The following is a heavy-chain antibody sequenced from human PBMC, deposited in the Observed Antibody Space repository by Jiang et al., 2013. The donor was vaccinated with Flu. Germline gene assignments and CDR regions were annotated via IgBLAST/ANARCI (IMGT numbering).Heavy chain of an antibody. D-gene: IGHD3-9*01. CDR2: IYPGDSDT. CDR3: ARLYDILTGPLYD. J-gene: IGHJ4*02. CDR1: GYSFTSYW. V-gene: IGHV5-51*01. Sequence: GAEVKKPGESLKISCKGSGYSFTSYWIGWVRQMPGKGLEWMGIIYPGDSDTRYSPSFQGQVAISADKSISTAYLQWSSLRASDTAMYYCARLYDILTGPLYDWGQGTLVTVSS.